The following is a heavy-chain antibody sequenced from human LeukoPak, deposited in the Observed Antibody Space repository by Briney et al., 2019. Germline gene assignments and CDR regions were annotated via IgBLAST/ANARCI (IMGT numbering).Heavy chain of an antibody. Sequence: ASVTVSCKASGYTFTGYYMHWVRQAPGQGLEWMGWINPNSGGTNYAQKFQGRVTMTRDTSISTAYMELSRLRSDDTAVYYCAREASIVGATFHLDYWGQGTLVAVSS. CDR1: GYTFTGYY. CDR3: AREASIVGATFHLDY. CDR2: INPNSGGT. J-gene: IGHJ4*02. V-gene: IGHV1-2*02. D-gene: IGHD1-26*01.